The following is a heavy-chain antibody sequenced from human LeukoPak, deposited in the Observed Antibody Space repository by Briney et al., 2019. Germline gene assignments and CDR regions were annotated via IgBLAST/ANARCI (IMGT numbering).Heavy chain of an antibody. Sequence: GGSLRLSCAAFGFTFSSYSMNWVRQTPGKGLEWVSSISSSSTYIYYADSVKGRFTISRDNAKNSLYLQMNSLRAEDTAVYYCARRRGYYFDYWGQGTLVTVSS. CDR3: ARRRGYYFDY. V-gene: IGHV3-21*01. D-gene: IGHD3-10*01. J-gene: IGHJ4*02. CDR2: ISSSSTYI. CDR1: GFTFSSYS.